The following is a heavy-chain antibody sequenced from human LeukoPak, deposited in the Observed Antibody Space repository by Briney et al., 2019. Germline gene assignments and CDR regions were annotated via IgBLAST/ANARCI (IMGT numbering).Heavy chain of an antibody. CDR3: AKGSYYDSSGSFYFDY. CDR1: GFAFSSYA. Sequence: PGGSLRLSCAASGFAFSSYAMSWVRQAPGKGLEWVSGLSGSGSTTYDADSVKGRFTISRDNSKKTLYLQVNSPRAEDTAMYFCAKGSYYDSSGSFYFDYWGQGTLVTVSS. V-gene: IGHV3-23*01. J-gene: IGHJ4*02. D-gene: IGHD3-22*01. CDR2: LSGSGSTT.